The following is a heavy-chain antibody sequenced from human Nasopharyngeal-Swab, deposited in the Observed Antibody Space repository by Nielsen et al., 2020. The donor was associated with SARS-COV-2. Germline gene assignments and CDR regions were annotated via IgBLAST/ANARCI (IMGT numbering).Heavy chain of an antibody. CDR3: ARKSGWLGAFDI. D-gene: IGHD5-12*01. CDR2: IYYSGST. CDR1: GGSISSYY. J-gene: IGHJ3*02. V-gene: IGHV4-59*08. Sequence: SETLSLTCTVSGGSISSYYWSWIRQPPGKGLEWIGYIYYSGSTNYNPSLKSRVTISVETSKNQFSLKLSSVTAADTAVYYCARKSGWLGAFDIWGQGTMVTVSS.